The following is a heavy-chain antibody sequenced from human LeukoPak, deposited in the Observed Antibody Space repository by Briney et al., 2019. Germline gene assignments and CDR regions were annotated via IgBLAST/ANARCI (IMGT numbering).Heavy chain of an antibody. CDR2: IIPNSGGT. Sequence: ASVKVSCKPSGYTFSDYYLHWVRQAPGQGLEWMGYIIPNSGGTTYAQKLQGRVTMTRDTSISAAYLDLSGLRSDDTAVYYCSTEDKYCTTSTCGDSWGQGTLVTVSS. CDR3: STEDKYCTTSTCGDS. CDR1: GYTFSDYY. D-gene: IGHD2-8*01. V-gene: IGHV1-2*02. J-gene: IGHJ4*02.